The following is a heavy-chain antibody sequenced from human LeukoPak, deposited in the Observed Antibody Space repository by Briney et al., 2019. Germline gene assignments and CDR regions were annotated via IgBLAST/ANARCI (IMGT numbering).Heavy chain of an antibody. Sequence: PGGSLRLSCAASGFTFSSYGMHWVRQAPGKGLEWVAVIWYDGSNKYYADSVKGRFTISRDNSKNTLYLQMNSLRAEDTAVYYCARGSFDYYDSSGGANDVFHVWGQGTMVTVSS. D-gene: IGHD3-22*01. V-gene: IGHV3-33*01. CDR2: IWYDGSNK. CDR1: GFTFSSYG. J-gene: IGHJ3*01. CDR3: ARGSFDYYDSSGGANDVFHV.